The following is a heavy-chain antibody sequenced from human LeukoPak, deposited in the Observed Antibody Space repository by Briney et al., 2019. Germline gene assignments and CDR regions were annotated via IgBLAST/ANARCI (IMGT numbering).Heavy chain of an antibody. CDR2: IYYSGIT. CDR3: ARHLGYCSSTSCYSWLDP. CDR1: GGSISSHY. D-gene: IGHD2-2*02. Sequence: SETLSLTCTVSGGSISSHYWSWIRQPPGKGLEWIAYIYYSGITNYNPSLKSRVTISVDTSKNQFSLKLSSVTAADTAVYYCARHLGYCSSTSCYSWLDPWGQGTLVTVSS. V-gene: IGHV4-59*11. J-gene: IGHJ5*02.